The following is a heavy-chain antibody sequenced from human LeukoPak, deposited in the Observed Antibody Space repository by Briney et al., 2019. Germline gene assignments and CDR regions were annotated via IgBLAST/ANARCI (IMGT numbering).Heavy chain of an antibody. CDR2: IIPILGIA. D-gene: IGHD6-19*01. J-gene: IGHJ4*02. CDR1: GGTFSSYA. V-gene: IGHV1-69*04. CDR3: AREETYSSGLDY. Sequence: ASVKVSCKASGGTFSSYAISWVRQAPGQGREWMGRIIPILGIANYAQKFQGRVTITADKSTSTAYMELSSLRSEDTAVYYCAREETYSSGLDYWGQGTLVTVSS.